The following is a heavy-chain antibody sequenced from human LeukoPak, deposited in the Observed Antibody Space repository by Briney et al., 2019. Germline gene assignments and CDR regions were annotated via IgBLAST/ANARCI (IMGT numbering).Heavy chain of an antibody. CDR1: GGSISSHY. D-gene: IGHD2-2*01. CDR2: IYYSGST. Sequence: SETLSLTCTVSGGSISSHYWSWIRQPPGKGLEWIGYIYYSGSTNYNPSPKSRVTISVDTSKNQFSLKLSSVTAAGTAVYYCAREYRGYCSSTSCPLGVYYYYMDVWGKGTTVTVSS. CDR3: AREYRGYCSSTSCPLGVYYYYMDV. J-gene: IGHJ6*03. V-gene: IGHV4-59*11.